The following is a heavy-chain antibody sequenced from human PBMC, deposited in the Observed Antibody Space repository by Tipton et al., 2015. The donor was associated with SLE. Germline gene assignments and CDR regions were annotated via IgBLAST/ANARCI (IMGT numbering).Heavy chain of an antibody. Sequence: GLVKPSETLSLICSVSGPGDYMRSDYVNWAWIRQPPGQGPEWVGGIFSSGNTYYNPALKSRVSISVDTSKNQFSLTLTSVTAADSAVDYCARSQYCNGGRCPGYNYYYTLDVWGQGTTVTVSS. V-gene: IGHV4-39*07. CDR2: IFSSGNT. J-gene: IGHJ6*02. D-gene: IGHD2-15*01. CDR3: ARSQYCNGGRCPGYNYYYTLDV. CDR1: GPGDYMRSDYVN.